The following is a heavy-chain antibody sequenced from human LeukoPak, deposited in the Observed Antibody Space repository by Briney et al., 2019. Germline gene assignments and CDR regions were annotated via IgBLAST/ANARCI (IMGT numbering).Heavy chain of an antibody. J-gene: IGHJ4*02. Sequence: GGSLRLSCAASGFTFSSYTMNWVRQAPGKGLEWVSSITSSSSYIYYADSVKGRFTISRDNAKNSLCLQMNSLRAEDTAVYYCARGGAARPDFWGQGTLVTVSS. CDR3: ARGGAARPDF. D-gene: IGHD6-6*01. CDR1: GFTFSSYT. CDR2: ITSSSSYI. V-gene: IGHV3-21*01.